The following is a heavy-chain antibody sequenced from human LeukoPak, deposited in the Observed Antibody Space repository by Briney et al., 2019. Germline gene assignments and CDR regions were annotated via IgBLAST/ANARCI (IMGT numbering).Heavy chain of an antibody. V-gene: IGHV3-48*01. CDR1: GFTFSSYS. J-gene: IGHJ4*02. Sequence: PGGSLRLSCAASGFTFSSYSMNWVRQAPGKGLEWVSNISSSSSTIYYADSVKGRFTISRDNAKNSLYLQMNSLRAEDTAVYYCARDPRYCSSTSCQPDYWGQGTLVTVSS. D-gene: IGHD2-2*01. CDR2: ISSSSSTI. CDR3: ARDPRYCSSTSCQPDY.